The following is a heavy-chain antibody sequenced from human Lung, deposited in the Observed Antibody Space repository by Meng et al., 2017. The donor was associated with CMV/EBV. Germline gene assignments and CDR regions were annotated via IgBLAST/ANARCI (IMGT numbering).Heavy chain of an antibody. V-gene: IGHV4-4*02. J-gene: IGHJ1*01. Sequence: QVQLREAGPALVKPSETLSLTCAVSGDSITNHNWWAWVRQPPGKGLEWIGEIPHRGSSAYNPSLKSRVSMSIDKSKNQFSLKLTSVTAADMAVYHCLRRSGGSVWGQGTLVTVSS. CDR2: IPHRGSS. CDR1: GDSITNHNW. D-gene: IGHD3-10*01. CDR3: LRRSGGSV.